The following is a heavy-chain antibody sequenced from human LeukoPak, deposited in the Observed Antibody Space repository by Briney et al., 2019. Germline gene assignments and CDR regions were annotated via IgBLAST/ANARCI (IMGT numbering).Heavy chain of an antibody. CDR2: ISYDGSNK. CDR3: LLPSARSVDFDP. Sequence: SGGSLRLSCAASGFTFSSYAMSWVRQAPGKGLEWVAVISYDGSNKYYADSVKGRFTISRDNSKNTLYLQMNSLRAEDTAVYYCLLPSARSVDFDPWGQGTLVTVSS. CDR1: GFTFSSYA. D-gene: IGHD5-12*01. V-gene: IGHV3-30*03. J-gene: IGHJ5*02.